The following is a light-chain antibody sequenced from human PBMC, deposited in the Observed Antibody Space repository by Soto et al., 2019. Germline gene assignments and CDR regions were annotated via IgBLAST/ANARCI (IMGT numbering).Light chain of an antibody. J-gene: IGKJ4*01. CDR3: QQYGDSPLT. V-gene: IGKV3-20*01. Sequence: NVFKQSPGTPSLYPGERATLSCRASQTVSGNYVAWYQQKPGQTPRLLIYGASSSATDIPDRFSGSGSGTDFTLTITRLEPEDFTVYHCQQYGDSPLTFGGGTKVDIK. CDR2: GAS. CDR1: QTVSGNY.